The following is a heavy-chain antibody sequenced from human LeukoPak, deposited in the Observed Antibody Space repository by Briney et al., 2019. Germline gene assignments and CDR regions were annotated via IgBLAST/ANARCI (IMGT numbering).Heavy chain of an antibody. CDR2: INWNGGNT. D-gene: IGHD5-12*01. CDR3: AREWAVATPAFDL. J-gene: IGHJ3*01. CDR1: GFTFSSYG. V-gene: IGHV3-20*04. Sequence: GGSLRLSCAASGFTFSSYGMSWVRQAPGKGLEWVSHINWNGGNTASADSVKGRFTISRDNAKNSLYLQMNSLRAEDTALYYCAREWAVATPAFDLWGQGTMVTVSS.